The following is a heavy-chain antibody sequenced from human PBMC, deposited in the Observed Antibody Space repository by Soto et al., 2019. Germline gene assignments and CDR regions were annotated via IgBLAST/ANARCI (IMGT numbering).Heavy chain of an antibody. CDR1: GFTFSSYG. J-gene: IGHJ6*03. D-gene: IGHD2-15*01. V-gene: IGHV3-30*18. CDR3: AKSPRHCSGGSCYYYYYYMDV. CDR2: ISYDGSNK. Sequence: PGGSLRLSCAASGFTFSSYGMHWVRQAPGKGLEWVAVISYDGSNKYYADSVKGRFTISRDNSKNTLYLQMNSLRAEDTAVYYCAKSPRHCSGGSCYYYYYYMDVWGKGTTVTVSS.